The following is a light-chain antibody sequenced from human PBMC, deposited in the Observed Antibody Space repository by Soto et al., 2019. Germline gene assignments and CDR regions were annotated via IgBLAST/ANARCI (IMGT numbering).Light chain of an antibody. CDR2: AAS. J-gene: IGKJ4*01. CDR1: QGISSW. Sequence: DIQMTQSPSSVSASVGDRVTITCRASQGISSWVAWYQQKPGKAPNLLIYAASSLQSGVPSRFSDSVSGTEFTLAISSLQPEDFATYYSQRAEHFPLSFGGGTKVEIK. V-gene: IGKV1-12*01. CDR3: QRAEHFPLS.